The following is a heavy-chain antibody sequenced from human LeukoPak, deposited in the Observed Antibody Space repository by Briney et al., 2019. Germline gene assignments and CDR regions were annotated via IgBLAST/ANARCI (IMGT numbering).Heavy chain of an antibody. Sequence: GGSLRLSCAASGFTFSSYGMHWVRQAPGKGLEWVAFIRYDGSNKYYADSVKGRFTISRDNSKNTLYLQMNSLRAEDTAVYYCAKPQSLVGGYGSGSTLDYWGQGTLVTVSS. D-gene: IGHD3-10*01. CDR1: GFTFSSYG. CDR2: IRYDGSNK. J-gene: IGHJ4*02. CDR3: AKPQSLVGGYGSGSTLDY. V-gene: IGHV3-30*02.